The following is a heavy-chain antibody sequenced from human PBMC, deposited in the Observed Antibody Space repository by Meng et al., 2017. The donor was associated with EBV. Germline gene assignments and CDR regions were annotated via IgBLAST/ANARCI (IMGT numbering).Heavy chain of an antibody. J-gene: IGHJ4*02. CDR2: IIPIFGTA. V-gene: IGHV1-69*06. D-gene: IGHD6-13*01. Sequence: QGWVVEAVGGVKKPGSSVQVSCKASGGSFSSYAISLVRQAPGQGLEGRGGIIPIFGTANYAQKCQGRVTITADKSTSTAYMELSSLRSEDTAVYYCARAEIAAAGRLDYWGQGTLVTVSS. CDR3: ARAEIAAAGRLDY. CDR1: GGSFSSYA.